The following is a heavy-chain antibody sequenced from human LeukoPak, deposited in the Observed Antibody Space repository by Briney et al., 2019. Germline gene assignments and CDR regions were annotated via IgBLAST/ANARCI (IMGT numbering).Heavy chain of an antibody. D-gene: IGHD3-9*01. J-gene: IGHJ4*02. CDR2: IKQDGSEK. CDR3: AREHILTGYYMRGDY. CDR1: GFTFSSYW. V-gene: IGHV3-7*01. Sequence: GGSLRLSCAASGFTFSSYWMSWVRQAPGKGLEWVANIKQDGSEKYYVDSVKGRFTISRDNAKNSLYLQMNSLRAEDTAVYYCAREHILTGYYMRGDYWGQGTLVTVSS.